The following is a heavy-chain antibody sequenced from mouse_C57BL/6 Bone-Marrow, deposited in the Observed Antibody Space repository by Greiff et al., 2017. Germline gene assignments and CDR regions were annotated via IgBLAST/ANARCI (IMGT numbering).Heavy chain of an antibody. CDR1: GYTFTSYW. Sequence: VQLKQPGTVLARPGASVKMSCKTSGYTFTSYWMNWVKQRPGQGLEWIGAIYPGNSDTSYNQKFKGKAKLTEVTSANTAYMELSSLTNEDSAVYYCTIAFYYYGRGPWFAYWGKGTLVTVSA. CDR2: IYPGNSDT. V-gene: IGHV1-5*01. D-gene: IGHD1-1*01. J-gene: IGHJ3*01. CDR3: TIAFYYYGRGPWFAY.